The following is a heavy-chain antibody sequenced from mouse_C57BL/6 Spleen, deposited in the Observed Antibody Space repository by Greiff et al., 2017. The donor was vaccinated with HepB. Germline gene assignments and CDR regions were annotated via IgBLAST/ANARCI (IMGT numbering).Heavy chain of an antibody. CDR3: ARRGYGSSYDAMDY. Sequence: VQLQQSGAELVRPGTSVKMSCKASGYTFTNYWIGWAKQRPGHGLEWIGDIYPGGGYTNYNEKFKGKATLTADKSSSTAYMQFSSLTSEDSAIYYGARRGYGSSYDAMDYWGQGTSVTVSS. CDR1: GYTFTNYW. J-gene: IGHJ4*01. CDR2: IYPGGGYT. V-gene: IGHV1-63*01. D-gene: IGHD1-1*01.